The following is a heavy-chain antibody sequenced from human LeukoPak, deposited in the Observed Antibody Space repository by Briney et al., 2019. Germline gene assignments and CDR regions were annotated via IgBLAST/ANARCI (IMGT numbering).Heavy chain of an antibody. D-gene: IGHD3-10*01. CDR2: MNPNSGNT. J-gene: IGHJ5*02. CDR3: ARRHYGSGSRRFDP. Sequence: ASVKVSCKASGYTFTSYDINWVRQATGQGLEWMGWMNPNSGNTGYAQKFQGRVTMTRNTSISTAYMELSSLRSEDMAVYYCARRHYGSGSRRFDPWGQGTLVTVSS. V-gene: IGHV1-8*01. CDR1: GYTFTSYD.